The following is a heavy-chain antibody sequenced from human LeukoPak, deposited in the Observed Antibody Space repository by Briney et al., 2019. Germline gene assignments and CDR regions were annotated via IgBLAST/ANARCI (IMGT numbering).Heavy chain of an antibody. V-gene: IGHV3-7*01. CDR1: GFTFSSYW. CDR2: IKQDGSEK. D-gene: IGHD6-13*01. J-gene: IGHJ4*02. CDR3: ARDRPRIAAAGRQRGDY. Sequence: GGSLRLSCVASGFTFSSYWMSWVRQAPGKGLEWVANIKQDGSEKYYVDSVKGRFTISRDNAKNSLYLQMNSLRAEDTAVYYCARDRPRIAAAGRQRGDYWGQGTLVTVSS.